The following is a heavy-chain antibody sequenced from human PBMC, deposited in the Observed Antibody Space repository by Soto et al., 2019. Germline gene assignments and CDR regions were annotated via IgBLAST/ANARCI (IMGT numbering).Heavy chain of an antibody. D-gene: IGHD5-12*01. CDR2: ISSSSSYI. CDR3: ARGLGGSGYDYFDY. J-gene: IGHJ4*02. CDR1: GFTFSSYS. Sequence: GGSLRLSCAASGFTFSSYSMNWVRQAPGKGLEWVSSISSSSSYIYYADSVKGRFTISRDNAKNSLYLQMNSLRAEDTAVYYCARGLGGSGYDYFDYWGQGTLGTVSS. V-gene: IGHV3-21*01.